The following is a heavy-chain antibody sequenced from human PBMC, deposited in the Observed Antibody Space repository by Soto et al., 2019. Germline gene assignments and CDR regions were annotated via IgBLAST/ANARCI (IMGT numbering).Heavy chain of an antibody. CDR1: GFTLRSYW. J-gene: IGHJ4*02. D-gene: IGHD5-12*01. CDR2: ISGDGNIT. Sequence: EVQLVESGGGLVQPGGCLRLSCAASGFTLRSYWMHWVRQVSGKGLVWVSRISGDGNITTYADSVKGRFTISRDNAKNTLYLQMSGLRAEDTALYYCGREVATNGRSFDYWGQGTQVTVSS. CDR3: GREVATNGRSFDY. V-gene: IGHV3-74*01.